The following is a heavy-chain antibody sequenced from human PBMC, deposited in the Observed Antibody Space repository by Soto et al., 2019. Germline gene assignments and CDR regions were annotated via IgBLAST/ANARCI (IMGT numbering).Heavy chain of an antibody. J-gene: IGHJ6*02. CDR2: IYYSGST. CDR3: ASSIVRIYYGMDV. CDR1: GGSISSYY. Sequence: QVQLQESGPGLVKPSETLSLTCTVSGGSISSYYWSWIRQPPGKGLEWIGYIYYSGSTNYNPSLKSRVTISVDTSKNQFSLKLSSVTAADTAVYYCASSIVRIYYGMDVWGQGTTVTVSS. D-gene: IGHD1-26*01. V-gene: IGHV4-59*01.